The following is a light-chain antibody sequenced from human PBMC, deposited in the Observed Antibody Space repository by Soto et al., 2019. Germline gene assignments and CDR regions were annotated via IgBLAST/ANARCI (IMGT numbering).Light chain of an antibody. CDR3: QQYGSSGT. V-gene: IGKV3-20*01. Sequence: ELVLTQSPVTLSFSPGERATLSCRASQSFPSKSLAWYQQKPGQAPRLFIYGASSRATGTPDRFSGSGSGTYFTLTIGRLEPEYVAVYYCQQYGSSGTFGQGTKVDI. CDR2: GAS. CDR1: QSFPSKS. J-gene: IGKJ1*01.